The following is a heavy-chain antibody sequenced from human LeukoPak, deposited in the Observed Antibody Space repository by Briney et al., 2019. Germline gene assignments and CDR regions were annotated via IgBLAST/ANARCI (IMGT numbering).Heavy chain of an antibody. J-gene: IGHJ1*01. CDR1: GYNFIGYY. Sequence: ASVKVSCKTSGYNFIGYYIHWVRQAPAQGLEWMGWLNPNSGDTNHAQKFQGRVTMTRDTSSSTAYMELSRLQSDDTAVYFCARDFSSSQGYFQYWGLGTLVTVSS. V-gene: IGHV1-2*02. CDR2: LNPNSGDT. D-gene: IGHD6-13*01. CDR3: ARDFSSSQGYFQY.